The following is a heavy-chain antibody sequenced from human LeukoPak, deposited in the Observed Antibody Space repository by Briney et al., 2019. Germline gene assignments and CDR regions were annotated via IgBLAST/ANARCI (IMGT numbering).Heavy chain of an antibody. V-gene: IGHV1-18*01. CDR3: ARDRSIVAADHFDY. CDR1: GYNFTTYG. Sequence: GASVKVSCKASGYNFTTYGIGWVRQAPGQGLEWMGWISVYNGNTKYAQKLQGRVTMTTDTSTTTAYMELRSLRLDDTAVYYCARDRSIVAADHFDYWGQGTLVTVSS. CDR2: ISVYNGNT. D-gene: IGHD6-13*01. J-gene: IGHJ4*02.